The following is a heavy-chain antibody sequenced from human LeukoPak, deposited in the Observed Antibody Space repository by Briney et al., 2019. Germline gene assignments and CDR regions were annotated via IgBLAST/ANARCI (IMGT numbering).Heavy chain of an antibody. J-gene: IGHJ4*02. D-gene: IGHD3-3*01. Sequence: SGTLSLTCTVSGGSISSYYWSWIRQPPGKGLEWIGYIYYSGSTNYNPSLKSRVTISVDTSKNQFSLKLSSVTAADTAVYYCARGGTIFGVVIGDWGQGTLVTVSS. CDR1: GGSISSYY. V-gene: IGHV4-59*01. CDR2: IYYSGST. CDR3: ARGGTIFGVVIGD.